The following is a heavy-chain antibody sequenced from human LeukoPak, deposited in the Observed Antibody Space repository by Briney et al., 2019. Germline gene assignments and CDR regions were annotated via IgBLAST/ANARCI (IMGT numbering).Heavy chain of an antibody. CDR1: GGSISISSYY. Sequence: SETLSLTCTVSGGSISISSYYWGWIRQPPGKGLEWIGSIYYSGSTYYNPSLKSRVTISVDTSKNQFSLKLSSVTAADTAVYYCASGPPKGWLHSTTDDYWGQGTLVTVSS. V-gene: IGHV4-39*01. CDR3: ASGPPKGWLHSTTDDY. D-gene: IGHD5-24*01. CDR2: IYYSGST. J-gene: IGHJ4*02.